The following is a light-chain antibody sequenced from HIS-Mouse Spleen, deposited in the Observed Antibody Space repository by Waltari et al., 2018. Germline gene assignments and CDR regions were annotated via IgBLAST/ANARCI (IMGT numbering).Light chain of an antibody. CDR1: SSNIANNY. CDR2: DNN. V-gene: IGLV1-51*01. CDR3: GTWDSSLSAV. J-gene: IGLJ3*02. Sequence: QSVLTQPPSVSAAPGQKVPISCSGSSSNIANNYVSWYQQLPGTAPKPLIYDNNKRPSGIPDRFSGSKSGTSATLGITGLQTGDEADYYCGTWDSSLSAVFGGGTKLTVL.